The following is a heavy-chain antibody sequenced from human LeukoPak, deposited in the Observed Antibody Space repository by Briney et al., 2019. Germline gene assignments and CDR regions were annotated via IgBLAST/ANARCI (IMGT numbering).Heavy chain of an antibody. J-gene: IGHJ4*02. D-gene: IGHD1-26*01. CDR1: GFTFSSYG. Sequence: GGSLRLSCGASGFTFSSYGMHWVRQAPGKELEWVAFIRYDGSNKYYADSVKGRFTISRDNSKNTLYLQMNSLRAEDTAVYYCAKDGRGGATVFDYWGQGTLVTVSS. V-gene: IGHV3-30*02. CDR2: IRYDGSNK. CDR3: AKDGRGGATVFDY.